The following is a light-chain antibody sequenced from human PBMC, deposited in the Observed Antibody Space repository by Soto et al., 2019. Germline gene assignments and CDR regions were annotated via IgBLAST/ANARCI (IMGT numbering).Light chain of an antibody. J-gene: IGKJ1*01. Sequence: EIALTQSPGTLSLSPGERATLSCRASQSVSSSYLAWYQQKPGQAPRLLIYGASSRATGIPDRFSGSGSGTAFTLTISRLEPEDFAVYYCQQYGSSPLTFGQGTKVEIK. CDR2: GAS. CDR3: QQYGSSPLT. CDR1: QSVSSSY. V-gene: IGKV3-20*01.